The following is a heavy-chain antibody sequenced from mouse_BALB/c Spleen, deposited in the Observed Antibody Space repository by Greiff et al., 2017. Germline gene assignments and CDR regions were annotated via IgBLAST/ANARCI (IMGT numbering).Heavy chain of an antibody. CDR1: GYSFTSYY. D-gene: IGHD2-2*01. J-gene: IGHJ2*01. Sequence: VKLQESGPELVKPGASVKISCKASGYSFTSYYIHWVKQRPGQGLEWIGWIFPGSGNTKYNEKFKGKATLTADTSSSTAYMQLSSLTSEDSAVYCCARWLGYDDWGQGTTLTVSS. V-gene: IGHV1-66*01. CDR2: IFPGSGNT. CDR3: ARWLGYDD.